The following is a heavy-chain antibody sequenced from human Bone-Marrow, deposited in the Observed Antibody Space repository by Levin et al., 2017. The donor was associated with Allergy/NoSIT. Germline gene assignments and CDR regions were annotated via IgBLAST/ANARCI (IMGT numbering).Heavy chain of an antibody. D-gene: IGHD1-20*01. CDR3: ASGPLLTAAFY. V-gene: IGHV4-38-2*01. CDR1: GYSISSGYY. CDR2: IYHSGST. J-gene: IGHJ4*02. Sequence: SETLSLTCAVSGYSISSGYYWGWIRQPPGKGLEWIGSIYHSGSTYYNPSLKSRVTISVDSSKNQFSLTLTSVTAADTAMYYCASGPLLTAAFYWGQGTLVTVSS.